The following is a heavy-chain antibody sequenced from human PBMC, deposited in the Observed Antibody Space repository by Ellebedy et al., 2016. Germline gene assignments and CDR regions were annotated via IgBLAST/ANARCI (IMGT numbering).Heavy chain of an antibody. V-gene: IGHV3-13*04. CDR3: ARGGSGSYYYYYGMDV. CDR1: GFTFSSYD. D-gene: IGHD1-26*01. Sequence: GGSLRLXXAASGFTFSSYDMHWVRQATGKGLEWVSAIGTAGDTYYPGSVKGRFTISRENAKNSLYLQMNSLRAGDTAVYYCARGGSGSYYYYYGMDVWGQGTTVTVSS. J-gene: IGHJ6*02. CDR2: IGTAGDT.